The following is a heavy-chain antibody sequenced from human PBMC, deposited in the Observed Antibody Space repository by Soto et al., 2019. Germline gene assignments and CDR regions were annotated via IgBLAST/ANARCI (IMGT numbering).Heavy chain of an antibody. Sequence: GASVKVSCKASGYTFTSYDINWVRQATGQGLEWMGWMNPNSGNTGYAQKFQGRVTMTRNTSISTAYMELSSLRSEDTAVYYCARRNRLATYYYGMDVWGQGTTVTVSS. CDR3: ARRNRLATYYYGMDV. CDR1: GYTFTSYD. V-gene: IGHV1-8*01. CDR2: MNPNSGNT. J-gene: IGHJ6*02.